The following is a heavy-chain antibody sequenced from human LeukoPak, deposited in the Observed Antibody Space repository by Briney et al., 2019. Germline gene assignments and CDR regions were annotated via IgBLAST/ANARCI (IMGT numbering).Heavy chain of an antibody. CDR2: ISYDGSNK. CDR3: AKGGANYDSSGYLDY. CDR1: GFTFSNYG. V-gene: IGHV3-30*18. Sequence: GGSLRLSCAASGFTFSNYGMHWVRQAPGKGLEWVAVISYDGSNKYYADSVKGRFTISRDNSKNTLYLQMNSLRAEDTAVYYCAKGGANYDSSGYLDYWGQGTLVTVSS. J-gene: IGHJ4*02. D-gene: IGHD3-22*01.